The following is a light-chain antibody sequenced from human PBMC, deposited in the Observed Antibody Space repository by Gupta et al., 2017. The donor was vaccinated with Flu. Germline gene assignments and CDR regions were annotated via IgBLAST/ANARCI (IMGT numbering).Light chain of an antibody. CDR1: QSIRTY. CDR3: QQSYSMSYT. CDR2: GAS. V-gene: IGKV1-39*01. Sequence: SSQSIRTYLNWYQQKPGKAPHLVIYGASSLASGVPSRFSGSGSGTNFTLTISSLQPEDFADYYCQQSYSMSYTFGQGTKLDVK. J-gene: IGKJ2*01.